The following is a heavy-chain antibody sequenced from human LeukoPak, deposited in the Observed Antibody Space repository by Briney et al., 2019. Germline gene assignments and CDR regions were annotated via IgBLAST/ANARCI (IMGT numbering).Heavy chain of an antibody. CDR1: GFTFSSYS. CDR3: ARALYYYGSGSTAVYGMDV. CDR2: ISSSSSYI. D-gene: IGHD3-10*01. V-gene: IGHV3-21*01. J-gene: IGHJ6*02. Sequence: GGSLRLSCAASGFTFSSYSMNWVRQAPGKGLEWGSSISSSSSYIYYADSVKGRFTTSRDNAKNSLYLQMNSLRAEATAVYYCARALYYYGSGSTAVYGMDVWGQGITVTASS.